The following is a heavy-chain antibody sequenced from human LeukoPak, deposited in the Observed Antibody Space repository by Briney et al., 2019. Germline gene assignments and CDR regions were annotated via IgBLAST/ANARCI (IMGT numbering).Heavy chain of an antibody. J-gene: IGHJ4*02. CDR3: ARVTSAGETYYDFWSAYRHHYNYYFDY. D-gene: IGHD3-3*01. CDR2: MNPNSGNT. V-gene: IGHV1-8*01. CDR1: GYTFTSYD. Sequence: ASVKVSCKASGYTFTSYDINWVRQATGQGLEWMGWMNPNSGNTGYAQKFQGRVTMTRNTSISTAYMELSSLRSEDTAVYYCARVTSAGETYYDFWSAYRHHYNYYFDYWGQGTLVTVSS.